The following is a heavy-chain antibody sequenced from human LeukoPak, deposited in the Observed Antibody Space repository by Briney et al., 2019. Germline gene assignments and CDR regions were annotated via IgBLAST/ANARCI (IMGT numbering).Heavy chain of an antibody. CDR2: ILYSGTTT. Sequence: KPSETLSLTCAVSGGSISPYYWSWIRQTPGKGLEWIGYILYSGTTTNYNPPLKSRVTISVDTSKTQFSLKLSSVTAADTAVYYCARVGDWNDLVYWGQGTLVTVSS. J-gene: IGHJ4*02. CDR1: GGSISPYY. V-gene: IGHV4-59*01. D-gene: IGHD1-1*01. CDR3: ARVGDWNDLVY.